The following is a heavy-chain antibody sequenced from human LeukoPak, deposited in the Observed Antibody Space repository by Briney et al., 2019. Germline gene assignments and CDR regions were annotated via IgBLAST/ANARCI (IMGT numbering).Heavy chain of an antibody. J-gene: IGHJ4*02. CDR3: ASLSDGRILDY. CDR1: GCTFSNDA. CDR2: ISSGGGST. V-gene: IGHV3-23*01. Sequence: PGGALRLPCAASGCTFSNDAMRWVRQPPGKGLEGFSSISSGGGSTYYADSVRGRFTISRDSSKNTLCLQMTSLRAEDTAVYYCASLSDGRILDYWGQGALVTVSS.